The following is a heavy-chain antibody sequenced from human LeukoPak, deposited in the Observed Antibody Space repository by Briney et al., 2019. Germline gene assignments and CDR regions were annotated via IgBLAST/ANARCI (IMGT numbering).Heavy chain of an antibody. V-gene: IGHV3-30*18. CDR1: GFTFSSYG. Sequence: GGSLRISCAASGFTFSSYGMHWVRQAPGKGLEWVAVISYDGRNKNYADSLKGRFTISREDSKNTLYLQMNSLRAEDTAVYYCAKDRSRALWFGELKMDPWGQGALVTVS. D-gene: IGHD3-10*01. CDR3: AKDRSRALWFGELKMDP. J-gene: IGHJ5*02. CDR2: ISYDGRNK.